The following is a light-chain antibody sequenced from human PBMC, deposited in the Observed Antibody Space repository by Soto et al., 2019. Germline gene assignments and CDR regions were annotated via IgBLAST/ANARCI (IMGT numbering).Light chain of an antibody. Sequence: EIVLTQSPDTLSLSPGERVTLSCRASQRMTNNFLAWFQQKPGLAPRLLIHGASPRASGVPDRFTGGGSGTDFVLPISRVEPEDFAVYYYQQYGRSPFTFGQGTKLQIK. CDR3: QQYGRSPFT. V-gene: IGKV3-20*01. J-gene: IGKJ2*01. CDR2: GAS. CDR1: QRMTNNF.